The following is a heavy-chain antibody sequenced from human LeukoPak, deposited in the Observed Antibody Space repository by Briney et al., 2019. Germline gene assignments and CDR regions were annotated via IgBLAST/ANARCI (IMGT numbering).Heavy chain of an antibody. V-gene: IGHV4-4*02. J-gene: IGHJ4*02. CDR1: LDSTTSNF. D-gene: IGHD3-22*01. CDR3: ARDRDYYDSSGYHY. CDR2: IHRSGSP. Sequence: SETLSLTCTVSLDSTTSNFWSWVRQPPGKGLEWIGEIHRSGSPNYNPSLQSRVTISIDRSRNQIALELSSVTAADTAVYYCARDRDYYDSSGYHYWGQGTLVTVSS.